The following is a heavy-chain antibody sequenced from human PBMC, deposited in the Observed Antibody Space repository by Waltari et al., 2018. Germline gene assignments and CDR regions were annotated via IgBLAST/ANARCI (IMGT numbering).Heavy chain of an antibody. CDR2: IYYSGST. Sequence: QLQLQESGPGLVKPSETLSLTCTVSGGSISSSSYSRGWIRQPPGKGLEWIGSIYYSGSTYYNPSLKSRVTISVYTSKNQFSLKLSSVTAADTAVYYCARQRWTEMATITGYYFDYWGQGTLVTVSS. CDR3: ARQRWTEMATITGYYFDY. CDR1: GGSISSSSYS. V-gene: IGHV4-39*01. D-gene: IGHD4-4*01. J-gene: IGHJ4*02.